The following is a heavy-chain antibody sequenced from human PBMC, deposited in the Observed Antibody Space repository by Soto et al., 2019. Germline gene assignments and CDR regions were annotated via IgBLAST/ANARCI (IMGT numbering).Heavy chain of an antibody. J-gene: IGHJ4*02. CDR2: IGGSGFNT. Sequence: EVQLLDSGGGLVQPGEALRLSCAASGFTFKTHAMSWVRQAPVKGLEWVSAIGGSGFNTYYADSVRGRFSISRDNLRHTLFLRLNSLRAEDTGVYYCVKGGVGERGFDSWGQGALVTVSS. V-gene: IGHV3-23*01. CDR1: GFTFKTHA. CDR3: VKGGVGERGFDS. D-gene: IGHD3-16*01.